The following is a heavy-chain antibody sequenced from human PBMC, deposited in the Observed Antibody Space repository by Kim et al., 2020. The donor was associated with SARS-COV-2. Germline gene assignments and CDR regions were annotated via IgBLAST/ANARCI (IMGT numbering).Heavy chain of an antibody. J-gene: IGHJ6*02. CDR2: IYTSGST. D-gene: IGHD5-18*01. CDR3: ATEMATANYYYYYGMDV. V-gene: IGHV4-39*02. Sequence: GLEWSGSIYTSGSTYYTPSHKSGVTISVDTSKNQFSLKLSSVTAADTAVYYCATEMATANYYYYYGMDVWGQGTTVTVSS.